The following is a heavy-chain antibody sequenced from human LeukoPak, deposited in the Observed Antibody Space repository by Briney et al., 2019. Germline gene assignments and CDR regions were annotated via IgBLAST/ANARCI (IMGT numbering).Heavy chain of an antibody. CDR1: GFTFSSYA. Sequence: GRSLRLSCAASGFTFSSYAMHWVRQAPGKGLEWVAVISYDGSNKYYADSVKGRFTISRDNSQYTLYLQMYSLRADETAIYYCARAPGGFHGDYSPIAYWGQGTLVTVPS. J-gene: IGHJ4*02. D-gene: IGHD4-17*01. CDR2: ISYDGSNK. CDR3: ARAPGGFHGDYSPIAY. V-gene: IGHV3-30*04.